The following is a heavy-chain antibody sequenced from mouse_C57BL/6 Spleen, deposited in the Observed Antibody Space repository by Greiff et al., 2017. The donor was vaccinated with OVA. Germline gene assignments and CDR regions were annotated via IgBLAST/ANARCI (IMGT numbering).Heavy chain of an antibody. V-gene: IGHV1-15*01. CDR3: TRKGFSY. Sequence: VKLQESGAELVRPGASVTLSCKASGYTFTDYEMHWVKQTPVHGLEWIGAIDPETGGTAYNQKFKGKAILTADKSSSTAYMELRSLTSEDSAVYYCTRKGFSYWGQGTTLTVSS. J-gene: IGHJ2*01. CDR2: IDPETGGT. CDR1: GYTFTDYE.